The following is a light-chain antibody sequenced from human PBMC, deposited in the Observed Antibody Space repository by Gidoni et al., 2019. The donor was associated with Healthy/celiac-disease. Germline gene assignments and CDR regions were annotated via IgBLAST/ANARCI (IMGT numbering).Light chain of an antibody. CDR1: RSISSY. J-gene: IGKJ2*01. V-gene: IGKV1-39*01. CDR2: AAD. Sequence: DIQITQSPSALSASVGDRVTITCRASRSISSYLNWYQQKPGKAPKRLIYAADSLQSGVPSRFSSSRSGTNFTLTISSLQPEDFAAYYCQQSYSTPYTFGRXTKLEIK. CDR3: QQSYSTPYT.